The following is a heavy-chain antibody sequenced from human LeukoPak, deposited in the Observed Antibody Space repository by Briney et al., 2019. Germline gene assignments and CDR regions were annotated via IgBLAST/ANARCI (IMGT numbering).Heavy chain of an antibody. CDR2: IKQDGSEK. CDR1: GFTFSSYW. CDR3: ARDSGVTIFGVVISDGWFDP. J-gene: IGHJ5*02. D-gene: IGHD3-3*01. V-gene: IGHV3-7*01. Sequence: GGSLRLSCAASGFTFSSYWMSWVRQAPGKGLEWVANIKQDGSEKYYVDSVKGRFTISRDNAKNSLYLQMNSLRAEDTAVYYCARDSGVTIFGVVISDGWFDPWGQGTLVTVSS.